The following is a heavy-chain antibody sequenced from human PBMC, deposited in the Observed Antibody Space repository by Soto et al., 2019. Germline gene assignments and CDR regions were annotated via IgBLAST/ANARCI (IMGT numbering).Heavy chain of an antibody. CDR2: IYYDGST. Sequence: QVQLQESGPGLVKPSQTLSLTCTVSGGSISTGDSYWSWIRQSPGKGLEWIGYIYYDGSTFYNPSLTSRVTISVDTSKNQFSLKLNSVTAADTAVYYCAREGAASRSYYYGTDVWGQGTTVTVSS. J-gene: IGHJ6*02. CDR3: AREGAASRSYYYGTDV. V-gene: IGHV4-30-4*01. D-gene: IGHD3-16*01. CDR1: GGSISTGDSY.